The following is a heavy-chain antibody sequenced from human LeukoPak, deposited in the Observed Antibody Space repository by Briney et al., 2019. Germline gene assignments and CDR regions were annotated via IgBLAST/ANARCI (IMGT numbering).Heavy chain of an antibody. V-gene: IGHV3-21*01. CDR3: AGYDPYYFDY. Sequence: GGSLTLSCAASGFTFSGSAMHWVRQAPGKGLEWVSSISSSSSYIYYADSVKGRFAISRDNAKNSLYLQMNSLRAEDTAVYYCAGYDPYYFDYWGQGTLVTVSS. D-gene: IGHD2-2*01. CDR1: GFTFSGSA. CDR2: ISSSSSYI. J-gene: IGHJ4*02.